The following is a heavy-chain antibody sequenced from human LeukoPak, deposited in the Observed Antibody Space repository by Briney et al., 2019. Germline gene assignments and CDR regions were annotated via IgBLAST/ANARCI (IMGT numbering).Heavy chain of an antibody. Sequence: PSETLSLTCTVCGGSISGYYWSWIRQPPGKGLEWIGYIYSSGSTNSNPSLKSRVTISVDSSKNQFSLKLTSVTAADTAVYYCARRFDTSGWVDYWGQGTLVTVSS. J-gene: IGHJ4*02. V-gene: IGHV4-59*08. CDR2: IYSSGST. D-gene: IGHD6-19*01. CDR1: GGSISGYY. CDR3: ARRFDTSGWVDY.